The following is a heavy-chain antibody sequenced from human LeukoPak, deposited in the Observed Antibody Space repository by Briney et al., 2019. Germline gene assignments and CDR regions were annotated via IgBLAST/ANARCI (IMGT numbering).Heavy chain of an antibody. J-gene: IGHJ4*02. Sequence: PGGSLRLSCAASGFNFGDYYMSWIRQAPGKGLEWISYISTGGGTIKYADSVKGRFTISRDNAKNSLYLQMNSLRAEDTAVYYCARAEGFGEPYLYFDYWGQGTLVTVSS. V-gene: IGHV3-11*01. D-gene: IGHD3-10*01. CDR3: ARAEGFGEPYLYFDY. CDR2: ISTGGGTI. CDR1: GFNFGDYY.